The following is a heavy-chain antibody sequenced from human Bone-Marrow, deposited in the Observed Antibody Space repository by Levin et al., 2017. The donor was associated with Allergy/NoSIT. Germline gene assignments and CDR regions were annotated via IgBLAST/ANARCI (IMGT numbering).Heavy chain of an antibody. CDR2: ISWDGGST. CDR1: GFTFDDYT. J-gene: IGHJ6*02. CDR3: AKERFLEYGMDV. V-gene: IGHV3-43*01. D-gene: IGHD3-3*01. Sequence: PGGSLRLSCAASGFTFDDYTMHWVRQAPGKGLEWVSLISWDGGSTYYADSVKGRFTISRDNSKNSLYLQMNSLRTEDTALYYCAKERFLEYGMDVWGQGTTVTVSS.